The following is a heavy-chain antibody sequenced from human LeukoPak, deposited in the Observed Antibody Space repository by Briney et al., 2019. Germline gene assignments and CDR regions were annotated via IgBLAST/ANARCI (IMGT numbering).Heavy chain of an antibody. Sequence: PGGPLRLSCAASGFTFSSYAMSWVRQAPGKGLEWVSAISGSGGSTYYADSVKGRFTISRDNSKNTLYLQMNSLRAEDTAVYYCATGGGVVPAAILRSNYDFWSGYYGLVDYWGQGTLVTVSS. CDR2: ISGSGGST. CDR3: ATGGGVVPAAILRSNYDFWSGYYGLVDY. V-gene: IGHV3-23*01. D-gene: IGHD3-3*01. CDR1: GFTFSSYA. J-gene: IGHJ4*02.